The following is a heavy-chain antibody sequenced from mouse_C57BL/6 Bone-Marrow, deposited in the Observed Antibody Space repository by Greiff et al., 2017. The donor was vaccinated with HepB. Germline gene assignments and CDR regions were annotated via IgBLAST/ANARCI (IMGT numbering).Heavy chain of an antibody. CDR3: AKESLYYYGSSSWFAY. D-gene: IGHD1-1*01. Sequence: EVMLVESGGGLVKPGGPLKLSCAASGFTFSSYAMSWVRQTPEKRLEWVATISDGGSYTYYPDNVKGRFTISRDNAKNNLYLQMSHLKSEDTAMYYCAKESLYYYGSSSWFAYWGQGTLVTVSA. J-gene: IGHJ3*01. CDR1: GFTFSSYA. CDR2: ISDGGSYT. V-gene: IGHV5-4*01.